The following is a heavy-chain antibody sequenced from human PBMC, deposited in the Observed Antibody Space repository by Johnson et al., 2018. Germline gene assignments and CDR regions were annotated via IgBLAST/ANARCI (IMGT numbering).Heavy chain of an antibody. D-gene: IGHD3-22*01. V-gene: IGHV3-23*04. CDR2: ISGSGVST. CDR1: GFTFSSYA. CDR3: AKAEDYYDSSGAFQH. Sequence: VQLVESGGGLVQPGGSLRLSCAASGFTFSSYAMSWVRQAPGKGLEGVSTISGSGVSTYYAASVRGRFTISRDNSKNTLFLQMNSLRAEDTAVYFCAKAEDYYDSSGAFQHWGQGTLVTVSS. J-gene: IGHJ1*01.